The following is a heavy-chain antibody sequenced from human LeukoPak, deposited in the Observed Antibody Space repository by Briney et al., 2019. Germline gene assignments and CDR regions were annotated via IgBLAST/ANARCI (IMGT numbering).Heavy chain of an antibody. D-gene: IGHD4-17*01. CDR3: ARIAEGYYGDYYFDY. Sequence: PSETLSLTCAAYGGSFSGYYWSWIRQPPGKGLEWIGEINHSGSTNYSPSLKSRVTISVDTSKNQFSLKLSSVTAADTAVYYCARIAEGYYGDYYFDYWGQGTLVTVSS. CDR1: GGSFSGYY. J-gene: IGHJ4*02. V-gene: IGHV4-34*01. CDR2: INHSGST.